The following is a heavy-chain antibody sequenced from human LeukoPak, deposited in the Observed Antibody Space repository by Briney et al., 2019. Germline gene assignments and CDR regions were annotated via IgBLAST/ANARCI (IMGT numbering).Heavy chain of an antibody. Sequence: GASVKVSCKASGYTFTSYGISWVRQAPGQGLEWMGWISAYNGNTNYARKLQGRVTMTTDTSTSTAYMELRSLRSDDTAVYYCAREVGSAYYDSSGSFDYWGQGTLVTVSS. CDR2: ISAYNGNT. J-gene: IGHJ4*02. CDR1: GYTFTSYG. V-gene: IGHV1-18*01. CDR3: AREVGSAYYDSSGSFDY. D-gene: IGHD3-22*01.